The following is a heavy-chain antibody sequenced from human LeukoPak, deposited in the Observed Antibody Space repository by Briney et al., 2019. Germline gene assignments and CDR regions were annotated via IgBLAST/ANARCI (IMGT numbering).Heavy chain of an antibody. CDR3: ARFRTWGDKAFDY. D-gene: IGHD2-21*02. Sequence: GGSLRPSRAASGFTFNAFGMNWVRQAPGKGLEWVSYIGTTSGAIYYADSVKGRFTISRDSAKNSLYLQMNSLRAEDTAVYYCARFRTWGDKAFDYWGQGTLVTVSS. CDR2: IGTTSGAI. V-gene: IGHV3-48*01. CDR1: GFTFNAFG. J-gene: IGHJ4*02.